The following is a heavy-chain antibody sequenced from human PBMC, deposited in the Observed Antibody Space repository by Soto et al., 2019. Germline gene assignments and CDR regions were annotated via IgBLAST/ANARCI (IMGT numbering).Heavy chain of an antibody. CDR1: GYRFASHW. Sequence: PGESQKISCKGSGYRFASHWVAWVRQMPEKGLEWIGTIYPGDSDTKYSPAFRGQVTISADTSVSTAYLQWRSLEATDSAIYYCARYSGSYWHYLDFWGQGTLVTVSS. D-gene: IGHD1-26*01. CDR3: ARYSGSYWHYLDF. CDR2: IYPGDSDT. V-gene: IGHV5-51*01. J-gene: IGHJ4*02.